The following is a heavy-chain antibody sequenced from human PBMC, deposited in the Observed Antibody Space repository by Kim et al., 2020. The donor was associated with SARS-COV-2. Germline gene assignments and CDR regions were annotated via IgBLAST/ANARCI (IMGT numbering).Heavy chain of an antibody. D-gene: IGHD3-16*01. Sequence: GNGKTIYSQKFQGRVTFTTDTSASTAYMELIFLRSEDSAVYYCLGGFYFDYWGQGTLVTVSS. V-gene: IGHV1-3*01. J-gene: IGHJ4*02. CDR3: LGGFYFDY. CDR2: GNGKT.